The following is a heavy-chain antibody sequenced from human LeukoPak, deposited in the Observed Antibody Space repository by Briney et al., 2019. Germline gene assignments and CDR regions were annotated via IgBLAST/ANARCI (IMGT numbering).Heavy chain of an antibody. CDR3: ARDRAALQDWVEFDP. CDR1: GFRVSEYY. D-gene: IGHD3/OR15-3a*01. CDR2: SRDSGEA. V-gene: IGHV3-66*03. J-gene: IGHJ5*02. Sequence: GGSLRLSCAVSGFRVSEYYMSWVRQAPAKGLEWGGLSRDSGEAFYADFVRGRFAISRDESENTLYLQMNSLRVEDTAVYFCARDRAALQDWVEFDPWGQGTPVIVSS.